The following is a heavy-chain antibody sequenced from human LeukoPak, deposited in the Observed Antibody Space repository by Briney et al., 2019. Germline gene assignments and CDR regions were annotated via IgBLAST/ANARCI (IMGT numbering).Heavy chain of an antibody. D-gene: IGHD1-26*01. V-gene: IGHV1-8*03. CDR2: MNPNSGNT. CDR3: ARRADSGNYYAAFDI. J-gene: IGHJ3*02. CDR1: GYTFTSYD. Sequence: SVKVSCKASGYTFTSYDINWVRQATGQGLEWMGWMNPNSGNTGYAQNFQGRVTITRNTPTKTAYLELSSLRSEDTAVYYCARRADSGNYYAAFDIWGQGTMVTVSS.